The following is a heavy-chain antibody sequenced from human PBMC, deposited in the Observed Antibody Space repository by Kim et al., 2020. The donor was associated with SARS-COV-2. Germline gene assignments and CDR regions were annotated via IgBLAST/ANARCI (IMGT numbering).Heavy chain of an antibody. CDR3: AKGSSAEEDAYDI. V-gene: IGHV4-4*07. D-gene: IGHD6-6*01. Sequence: YNPSLRSRVTMSIDASKSQLSLKLTAVTAADTAVYYCAKGSSAEEDAYDIWGRGTMVTVSS. J-gene: IGHJ3*02.